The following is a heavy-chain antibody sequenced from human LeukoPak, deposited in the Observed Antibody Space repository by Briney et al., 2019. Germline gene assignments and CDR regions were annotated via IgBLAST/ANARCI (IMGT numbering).Heavy chain of an antibody. V-gene: IGHV3-30-3*01. CDR3: ARGALGYSGYDQTFDY. CDR1: GFTFSSYG. Sequence: GGSLRLSCAASGFTFSSYGLHWVRQAPGKGLEWVAVISYDGSNKYYADSVKGRFTISRDVSKNTLYLQMNSLRAEDTAVYYCARGALGYSGYDQTFDYWGQGTLVTVSS. CDR2: ISYDGSNK. D-gene: IGHD5-12*01. J-gene: IGHJ4*02.